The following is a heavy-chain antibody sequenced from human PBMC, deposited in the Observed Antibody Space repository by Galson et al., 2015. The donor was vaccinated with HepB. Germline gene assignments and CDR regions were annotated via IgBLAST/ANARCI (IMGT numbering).Heavy chain of an antibody. Sequence: SLRLSCAASGFTFSSYAVHWVRQAPGKGLEWVAVISYDGSNKYYADSVKGRFTISRDNSKNTLYLQMNSLRAEDTAVYYCARDLPTRGGAAAPGAFDPWGQGTLVTVSS. CDR1: GFTFSSYA. D-gene: IGHD6-13*01. CDR2: ISYDGSNK. V-gene: IGHV3-30*04. J-gene: IGHJ5*02. CDR3: ARDLPTRGGAAAPGAFDP.